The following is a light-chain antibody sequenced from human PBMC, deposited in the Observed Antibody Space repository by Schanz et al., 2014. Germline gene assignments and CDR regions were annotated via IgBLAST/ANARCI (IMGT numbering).Light chain of an antibody. V-gene: IGLV2-14*01. CDR3: SSYTSSSTVV. J-gene: IGLJ2*01. CDR1: SSDVGGYNY. Sequence: QSALTQPRSVSGSPGQSVTISCTGTSSDVGGYNYVSWYQQHPGKAPKLMIYDVSNRPSGVSNRFSGSKSGNTASLTISGLQDEDEADYYCSSYTSSSTVVFGGGTKLTVL. CDR2: DVS.